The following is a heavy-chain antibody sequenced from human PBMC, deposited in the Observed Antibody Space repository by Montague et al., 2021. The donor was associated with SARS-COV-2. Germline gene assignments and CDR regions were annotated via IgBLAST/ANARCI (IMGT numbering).Heavy chain of an antibody. CDR3: AKNFPGQFYFDD. CDR1: GFTFSPYA. J-gene: IGHJ4*02. V-gene: IGHV3-23*01. Sequence: SLRLSCAASGFTFSPYAMNWVRQAPGKGLEWVSGISSGGNKHHADSVKGRFTISRDDSRNTLYLQMHSLRAEDMAMYYCAKNFPGQFYFDDWGQGTLVAVSS. CDR2: ISSGGNK. D-gene: IGHD2/OR15-2a*01.